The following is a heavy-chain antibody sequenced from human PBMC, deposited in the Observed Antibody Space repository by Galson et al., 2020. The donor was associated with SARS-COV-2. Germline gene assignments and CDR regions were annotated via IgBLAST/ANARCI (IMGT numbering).Heavy chain of an antibody. D-gene: IGHD2-2*01. V-gene: IGHV1-2*02. CDR1: GYAFTNYF. CDR2: INPNSGVT. J-gene: IGHJ6*02. Sequence: ASVTVSCKTFGYAFTNYFIHWVRQAPGQGLQWMGWINPNSGVTTYAQTFQARVTMTRDTSITTVYMDLNRLRSDDTAVYYCARDEGYCSSRTCYPWYYGIDVWGQGSTVIVSS. CDR3: ARDEGYCSSRTCYPWYYGIDV.